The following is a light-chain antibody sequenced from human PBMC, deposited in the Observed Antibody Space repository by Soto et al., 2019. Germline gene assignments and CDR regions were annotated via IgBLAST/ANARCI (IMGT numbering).Light chain of an antibody. J-gene: IGKJ5*01. CDR2: GAS. V-gene: IGKV3-20*01. CDR3: QHYGSSPIT. CDR1: QSVSNNY. Sequence: EIVVTQSPGTLSFSPGERATLSCRASQSVSNNYLAWYQQKPGQAPRLVISGASSRATGIPDRFSGSGSATDFTLTISRLEPEDFALYYCQHYGSSPITFGQGTRLEIK.